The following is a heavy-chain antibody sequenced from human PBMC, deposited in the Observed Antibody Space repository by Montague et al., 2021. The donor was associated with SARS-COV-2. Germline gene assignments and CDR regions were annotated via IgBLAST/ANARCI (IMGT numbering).Heavy chain of an antibody. CDR1: GYSISSGYY. Sequence: SETLSLTCTVSGYSISSGYYWAWVRRSPGEGLEWLGSIFYSGSTYDNPSLKSRVTMSLDTSKNQFSLNLTSVTAADTAVYYCARPGRDRSAWNPWDWFDPWGQGIPVTVSS. CDR3: ARPGRDRSAWNPWDWFDP. V-gene: IGHV4-38-2*02. D-gene: IGHD3-22*01. CDR2: IFYSGST. J-gene: IGHJ5*02.